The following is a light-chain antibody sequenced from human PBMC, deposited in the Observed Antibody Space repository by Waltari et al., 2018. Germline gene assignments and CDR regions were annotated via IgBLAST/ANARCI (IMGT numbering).Light chain of an antibody. Sequence: DIVMTQSPDSLAVSLGARATIHCKSSQSVLYSSNNKNYLAWYQQKPGQPPKLLIYWASTRESGVPDRFSGSGSGTDFTLTISSLLAEDVALYYCQQYYTTPPTFGPGTKVDIK. J-gene: IGKJ3*01. CDR3: QQYYTTPPT. CDR2: WAS. V-gene: IGKV4-1*01. CDR1: QSVLYSSNNKNY.